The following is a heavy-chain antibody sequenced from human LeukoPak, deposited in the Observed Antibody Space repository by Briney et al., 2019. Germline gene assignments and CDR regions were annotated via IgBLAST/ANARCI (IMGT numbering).Heavy chain of an antibody. D-gene: IGHD3-22*01. J-gene: IGHJ4*02. CDR3: ARAGDSSGSLDY. V-gene: IGHV4-30-2*01. CDR1: GGSISSGGYS. CDR2: IYHSGST. Sequence: SETLSLTCAVSGGSISSGGYSWSWIRQPPGKGLEWIGYIYHSGSTYYNPSLKSRVTISVDRSKNQFSLKLSSVTAADTAVYYCARAGDSSGSLDYWGQGTLVTVSS.